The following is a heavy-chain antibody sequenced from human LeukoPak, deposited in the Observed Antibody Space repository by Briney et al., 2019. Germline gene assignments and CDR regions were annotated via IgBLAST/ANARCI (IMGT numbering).Heavy chain of an antibody. Sequence: GGSLRLSCAASGFTFSSYAMSWVRQAPGKGLEWVSAISGSGDITYYADSVKGRFTISRDNSKKTLYLQMNNLRAEDTAVYYCARDDGGNFNDAFDIWGQGTMVTVSS. CDR3: ARDDGGNFNDAFDI. J-gene: IGHJ3*02. CDR2: ISGSGDIT. CDR1: GFTFSSYA. V-gene: IGHV3-23*01. D-gene: IGHD4-23*01.